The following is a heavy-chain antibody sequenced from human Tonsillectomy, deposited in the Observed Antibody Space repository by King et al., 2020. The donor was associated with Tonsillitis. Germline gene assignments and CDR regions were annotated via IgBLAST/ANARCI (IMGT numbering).Heavy chain of an antibody. V-gene: IGHV4-59*08. Sequence: QLQESGPGLVKPSETLSLTCTVSGGSISGSYWSWIRPPPGKGLEWIGYIYYSGTTNYNPSLKSRVTISVDTSKNQFSLKLSSVTVADTAVYFCARLDYFGSGSYWYFDLWGRGTLVTVSS. D-gene: IGHD3-10*01. J-gene: IGHJ2*01. CDR3: ARLDYFGSGSYWYFDL. CDR1: GGSISGSY. CDR2: IYYSGTT.